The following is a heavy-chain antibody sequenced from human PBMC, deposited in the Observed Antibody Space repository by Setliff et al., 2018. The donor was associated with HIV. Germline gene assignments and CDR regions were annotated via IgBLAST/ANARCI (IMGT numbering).Heavy chain of an antibody. CDR1: GGSISSGGYY. V-gene: IGHV4-31*03. J-gene: IGHJ4*02. CDR3: ARGFFDGGYYFDY. D-gene: IGHD3-9*01. Sequence: PSETLSLTCTVSGGSISSGGYYWSWIRQHPGKGLEWIGYIYYSGSTYYNPSLKSRVTISVDTSKNQFSLKLSSVTAADTAVYYCARGFFDGGYYFDYWGQGTLVTVSS. CDR2: IYYSGST.